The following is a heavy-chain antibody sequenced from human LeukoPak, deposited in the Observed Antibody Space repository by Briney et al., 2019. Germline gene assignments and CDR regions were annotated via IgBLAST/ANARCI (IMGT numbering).Heavy chain of an antibody. CDR2: INPNSGGT. J-gene: IGHJ4*02. Sequence: SVKVSCKASGYTFIDYNMHWVRQAPGQGLEWMGWINPNSGGTFYAQKFQGRVTMTTETSISTASMELSGLTSDDTAVYYCARAGGYCSETSGYRQIFSCFDYCGQGTLVTVSS. V-gene: IGHV1-2*02. CDR1: GYTFIDYN. D-gene: IGHD3-22*01. CDR3: ARAGGYCSETSGYRQIFSCFDY.